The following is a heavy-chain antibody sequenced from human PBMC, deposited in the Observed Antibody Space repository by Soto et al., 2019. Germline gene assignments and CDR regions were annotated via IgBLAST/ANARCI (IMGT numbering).Heavy chain of an antibody. CDR2: ISGSGGST. V-gene: IGHV3-23*01. Sequence: SCVSSRFTFSAFSMNWVRQAPGKGLEWVSTISGSGGSTYYADSVKGRFTISRDNSKNTLYLQMNYLRAEDTAVYYCAKDRSYYGSGVEFDYWGQGTLVTVSS. CDR1: RFTFSAFS. J-gene: IGHJ4*02. CDR3: AKDRSYYGSGVEFDY. D-gene: IGHD3-10*01.